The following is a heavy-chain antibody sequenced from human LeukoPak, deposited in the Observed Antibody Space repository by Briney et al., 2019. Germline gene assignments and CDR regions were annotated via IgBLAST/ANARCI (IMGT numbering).Heavy chain of an antibody. CDR3: AKLLLWFGDVDAFDI. V-gene: IGHV1-3*01. D-gene: IGHD3-10*01. CDR1: GYTFTSYA. CDR2: INAGNGNT. J-gene: IGHJ3*02. Sequence: ASVKVSCKASGYTFTSYAMHWVRQAPGQRLEWMGWINAGNGNTKYSQKFQGRVTITRDTSASTAYMELSSLRSEDTAVYYCAKLLLWFGDVDAFDIWGQGTMVTVSS.